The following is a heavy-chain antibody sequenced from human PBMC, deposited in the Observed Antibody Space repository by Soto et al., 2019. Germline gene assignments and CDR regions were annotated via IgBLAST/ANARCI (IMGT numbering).Heavy chain of an antibody. V-gene: IGHV3-30*03. CDR3: ATGRDRVWSGPYYYYYYGMDV. J-gene: IGHJ6*02. Sequence: GGSLRLSCAASGFTFSSYGMHWVRQAPGKGLEWVAVISYDGSNKYYADSVKGRFTISRDNSKNTLYLQMNSLRAEDTAVYYCATGRDRVWSGPYYYYYYGMDVWGQGTTVTVSS. D-gene: IGHD3-3*01. CDR2: ISYDGSNK. CDR1: GFTFSSYG.